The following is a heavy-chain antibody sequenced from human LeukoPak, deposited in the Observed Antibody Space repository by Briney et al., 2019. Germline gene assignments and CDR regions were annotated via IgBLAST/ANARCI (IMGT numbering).Heavy chain of an antibody. J-gene: IGHJ4*02. CDR3: AKDSSTGSSSFNY. CDR1: GFSFDDYA. V-gene: IGHV3-9*01. D-gene: IGHD6-13*01. Sequence: GGSLRLSCAASGFSFDDYAMHWVRQAPGKGLEWVSGISWNSGSMGYGGAVKGRFTISRDNAEKSMYLQMNSLRAEDTALYYCAKDSSTGSSSFNYWGQGTLVTVSS. CDR2: ISWNSGSM.